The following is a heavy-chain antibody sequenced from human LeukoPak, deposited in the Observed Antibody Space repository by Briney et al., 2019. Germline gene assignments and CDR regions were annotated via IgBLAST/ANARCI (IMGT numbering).Heavy chain of an antibody. CDR3: ARDLGSCSSSSCQTDWFHP. J-gene: IGHJ5*02. CDR1: GFTLSTYW. CDR2: INTDGSGT. Sequence: GRSPRLSCAASGFTLSTYWMHWVRQAPGKGLVWVSHINTDGSGTTYADSVKGRFTISRDNARNTLYLQMNSLRAEDTAVYYCARDLGSCSSSSCQTDWFHPWGQGTQVTVSS. D-gene: IGHD2-2*01. V-gene: IGHV3-74*01.